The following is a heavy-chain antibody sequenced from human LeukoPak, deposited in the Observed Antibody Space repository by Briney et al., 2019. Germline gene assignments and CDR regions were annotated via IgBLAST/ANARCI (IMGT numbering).Heavy chain of an antibody. CDR1: GFTFSSYW. J-gene: IGHJ4*02. Sequence: QPGGSLRLSCAASGFTFSSYWMSWVRQAPGKGLEWVANIKQDGSEKYYVDSVKGRFTISRDNAKNTLYLQMNSLRAEDTAVYYCAKDLRYNWSTTFLFDYWGQGTLVTVSS. CDR3: AKDLRYNWSTTFLFDY. V-gene: IGHV3-7*01. CDR2: IKQDGSEK. D-gene: IGHD1-1*01.